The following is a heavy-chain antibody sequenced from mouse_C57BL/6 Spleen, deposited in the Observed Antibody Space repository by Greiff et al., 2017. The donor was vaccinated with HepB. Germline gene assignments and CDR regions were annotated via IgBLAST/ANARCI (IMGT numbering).Heavy chain of an antibody. CDR2: ISYDGSN. Sequence: EVQRVESGPGLVKPSQSLSLTCSVTGYSITSGYYWNWIRQFPGNKLEWMGYISYDGSNNYNPSLKNRISITRDTSKNQFFLKLNSVTTEDTATYYCAKKGVRYGNYLSYWYFDVWGTGTTVTVSS. D-gene: IGHD2-1*01. CDR1: GYSITSGYY. CDR3: AKKGVRYGNYLSYWYFDV. V-gene: IGHV3-6*01. J-gene: IGHJ1*03.